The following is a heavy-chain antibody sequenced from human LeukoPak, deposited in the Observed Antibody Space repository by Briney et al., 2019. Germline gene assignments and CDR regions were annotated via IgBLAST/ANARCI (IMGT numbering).Heavy chain of an antibody. CDR3: AKGFWAVAGTGGYYFDY. CDR1: GFTFDDYA. Sequence: GGSLRLSCAASGFTFDDYAMHWVRQAPGKGLEWVSGISWNSGSIGYADSVKGRFTISRDNAKNSLYLQMNSLRAEDTALYYCAKGFWAVAGTGGYYFDYWGQGTLVTVSS. CDR2: ISWNSGSI. V-gene: IGHV3-9*01. D-gene: IGHD6-19*01. J-gene: IGHJ4*02.